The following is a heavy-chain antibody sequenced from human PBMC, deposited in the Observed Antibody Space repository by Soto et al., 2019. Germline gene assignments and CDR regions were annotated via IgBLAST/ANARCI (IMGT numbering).Heavy chain of an antibody. J-gene: IGHJ4*02. CDR2: IIPILGIA. Sequence: QVQLVQSGAEVKKPGSSVKVSCKASGGTFSSYTISWVRQAPGQGLEWMGRIIPILGIANYAQKFQGRVTITADKSTSTAYMELSSLRSEDTAVYYCARDFSVVVAAGFEDWGQGTLVTVSS. CDR3: ARDFSVVVAAGFED. V-gene: IGHV1-69*08. CDR1: GGTFSSYT. D-gene: IGHD2-15*01.